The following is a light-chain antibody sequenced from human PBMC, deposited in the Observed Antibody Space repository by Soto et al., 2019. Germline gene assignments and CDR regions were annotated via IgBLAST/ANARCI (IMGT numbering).Light chain of an antibody. CDR2: ATS. CDR3: QQTHSLPLS. V-gene: IGKV1-12*01. J-gene: IGKJ3*01. CDR1: QGVGGW. Sequence: IQMTQSPSSVSASVGDRVTMTCRASQGVGGWLAWYQQKPGKVPKLLIYATSSLHSGVPSRFSGSGSGTDFTLSSSSLQPVDFATYYCQQTHSLPLSFGPGTKVDIK.